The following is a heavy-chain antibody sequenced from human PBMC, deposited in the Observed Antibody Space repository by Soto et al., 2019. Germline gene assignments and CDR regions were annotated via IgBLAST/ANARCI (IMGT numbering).Heavy chain of an antibody. V-gene: IGHV4-34*01. Sequence: SETLSLTCAVYGGSFSGYYWSWIRQPPGKGLEWIGEINHSGSTNYNPSLKSRVTISVDTSKNQFSLKLSSVTAADMAVYYCARGGLDYWGQGTLVTVSS. J-gene: IGHJ4*02. CDR2: INHSGST. CDR3: ARGGLDY. CDR1: GGSFSGYY.